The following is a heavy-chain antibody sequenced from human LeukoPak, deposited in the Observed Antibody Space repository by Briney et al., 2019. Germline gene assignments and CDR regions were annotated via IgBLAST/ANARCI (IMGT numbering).Heavy chain of an antibody. J-gene: IGHJ4*02. Sequence: PSETLSLTCAVYGGSFSGYYWSWIRQPPGKGLEWIGEINHSGSTNYNPSLKSRVTISVDTAKNQFSLKLSSVTAADTAVYYCARHRSKWLQSSFDYWGQGTLVNVFS. CDR1: GGSFSGYY. CDR2: INHSGST. D-gene: IGHD5-24*01. V-gene: IGHV4-34*01. CDR3: ARHRSKWLQSSFDY.